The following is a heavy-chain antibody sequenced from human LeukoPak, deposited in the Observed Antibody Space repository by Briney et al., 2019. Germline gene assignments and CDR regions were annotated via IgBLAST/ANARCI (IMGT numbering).Heavy chain of an antibody. Sequence: GGSLRLSCAASGFTFSSYGMHWVRQAPGKGLEWVAVISYDGSNKYYADSVKGRFTISRDNSKNTLYLQMNSLRAEDTAVYYCAKGAYCSGGSCYDGYYYYYGMDVWGQGTTVTVSS. CDR2: ISYDGSNK. CDR1: GFTFSSYG. V-gene: IGHV3-30*18. D-gene: IGHD2-15*01. J-gene: IGHJ6*02. CDR3: AKGAYCSGGSCYDGYYYYYGMDV.